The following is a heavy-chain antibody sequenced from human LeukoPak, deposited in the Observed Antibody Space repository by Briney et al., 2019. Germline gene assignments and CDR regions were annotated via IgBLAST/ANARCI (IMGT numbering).Heavy chain of an antibody. CDR2: IYYSGST. J-gene: IGHJ3*02. V-gene: IGHV4-31*03. D-gene: IGHD3-3*01. Sequence: KPSETLSLTCTVSGGSISSGGYYWSWIRQHPGKGLEWIGYIYYSGSTYYNPSLKSRVTISVDTSKNQFSLKLSSVTAADTAVYYCARGDITIFGPLDAFDIWGQGTMVTVSS. CDR3: ARGDITIFGPLDAFDI. CDR1: GGSISSGGYY.